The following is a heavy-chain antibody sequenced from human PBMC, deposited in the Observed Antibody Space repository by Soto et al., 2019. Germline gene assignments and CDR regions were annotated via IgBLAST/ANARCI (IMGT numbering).Heavy chain of an antibody. D-gene: IGHD3-10*01. CDR1: GYTFTSYG. CDR2: ISVYNGNT. CDR3: ATSDDSGFAP. J-gene: IGHJ5*01. Sequence: ASVKVSCKASGYTFTSYGISWVRQAAGQGLEWMGWISVYNGNTDYAQKFQGRVTMTTDTSTSTAYMELRSLRSDDTAVYYCATSDDSGFAPWGQGTLVTVSS. V-gene: IGHV1-18*04.